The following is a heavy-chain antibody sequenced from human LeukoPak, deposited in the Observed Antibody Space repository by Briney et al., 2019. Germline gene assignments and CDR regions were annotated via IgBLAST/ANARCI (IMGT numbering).Heavy chain of an antibody. CDR1: GGSISSGSYY. CDR3: ARGYDPRVRNYYYMDV. J-gene: IGHJ6*03. V-gene: IGHV4-61*02. CDR2: IYTSGST. D-gene: IGHD4-17*01. Sequence: SETLSLTCTVSGGSISSGSYYWSWIRQPAGKGLEWIGRIYTSGSTNYNPSLKSRVTISVDTSKNQFSLKLSSVTAADTAVYYCARGYDPRVRNYYYMDVWGKGTTVTVSS.